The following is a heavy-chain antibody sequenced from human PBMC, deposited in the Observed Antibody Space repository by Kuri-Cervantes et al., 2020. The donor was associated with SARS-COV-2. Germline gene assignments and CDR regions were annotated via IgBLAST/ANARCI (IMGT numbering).Heavy chain of an antibody. CDR3: VKDHAAAGTTDFDY. D-gene: IGHD6-13*01. J-gene: IGHJ4*02. Sequence: SETLSLTCAVYGGSFSGYYWSWIRQPPGKGLEWIGEINHSGSTNYNPSLKSRVTISVDTSKNQFSLKLSSVTAADTAVYYCVKDHAAAGTTDFDYWGQGTLVTVSS. V-gene: IGHV4-34*01. CDR2: INHSGST. CDR1: GGSFSGYY.